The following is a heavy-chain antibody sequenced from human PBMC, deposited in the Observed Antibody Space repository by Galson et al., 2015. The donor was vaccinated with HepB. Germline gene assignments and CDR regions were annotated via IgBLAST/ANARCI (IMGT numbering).Heavy chain of an antibody. V-gene: IGHV5-51*01. CDR2: IYPGDSDT. CDR1: GYSFTSYW. J-gene: IGHJ3*02. Sequence: QSGAEVKKPGESLKISCKGSGYSFTSYWIGWVRQMPGKGLEWMGIIYPGDSDTRYSPSFQGQVTISADKSISTAYLQWSSLKASDTAMYYCARRWYNWNDRAPDDAFDIWGQGTMVTVSS. CDR3: ARRWYNWNDRAPDDAFDI. D-gene: IGHD1-1*01.